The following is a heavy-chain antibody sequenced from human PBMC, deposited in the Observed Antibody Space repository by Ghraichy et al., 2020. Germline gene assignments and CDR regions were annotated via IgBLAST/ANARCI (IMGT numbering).Heavy chain of an antibody. V-gene: IGHV4-39*01. J-gene: IGHJ5*02. CDR1: GGSISSSSYY. Sequence: SETLSLTCTVSGGSISSSSYYWGWIRQPPGKGLEWIGSIYYSGSTYYNPSLKSRVTISVDTSKNQFSLKLSSVTAADTAVYYCASGDVGPGIDAWGQGTLVTVSS. CDR3: ASGDVGPGIDA. CDR2: IYYSGST.